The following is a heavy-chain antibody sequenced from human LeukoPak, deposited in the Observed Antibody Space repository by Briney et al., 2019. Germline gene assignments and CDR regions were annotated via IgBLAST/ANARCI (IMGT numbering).Heavy chain of an antibody. CDR2: LSPDGSNK. V-gene: IGHV3-7*04. CDR3: ARVKGSSTFDY. Sequence: GGSLRLSCAASGFTFSSSWMTWFRQAPGKGLEWVAHLSPDGSNKYYADSVKGRFTISRDNSKNTLYLQMNSLRAEDTAVYYCARVKGSSTFDYWGQGTLVTVSS. CDR1: GFTFSSSW. J-gene: IGHJ4*02. D-gene: IGHD2-2*01.